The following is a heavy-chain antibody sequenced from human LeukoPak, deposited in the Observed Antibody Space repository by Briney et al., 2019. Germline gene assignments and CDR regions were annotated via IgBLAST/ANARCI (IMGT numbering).Heavy chain of an antibody. Sequence: GGSLRLSCAASGFTFSSYWMHWVRQAPGKGLVWVSRINSDASSTSYADSVKGRFTISRDNAKNTLYLQMNSLRAEDTAVYYCARVQGHPPNGLDVWGQGTMGTVSS. CDR3: ARVQGHPPNGLDV. V-gene: IGHV3-74*01. CDR1: GFTFSSYW. J-gene: IGHJ3*01. D-gene: IGHD2-8*01. CDR2: INSDASST.